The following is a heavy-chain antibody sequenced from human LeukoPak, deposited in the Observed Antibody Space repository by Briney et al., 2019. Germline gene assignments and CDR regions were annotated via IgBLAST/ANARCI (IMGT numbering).Heavy chain of an antibody. CDR2: ISSSGSTI. D-gene: IGHD4-17*01. CDR1: GFTFSNYE. V-gene: IGHV3-48*03. J-gene: IGHJ4*02. CDR3: ARGDYGDYKN. Sequence: PGGSLRLSCAASGFTFSNYEMNWVRQAPGKGLEWVSYISSSGSTIYHADSVKGRFTISRDNAKNSLYLQMNSLRAEDTAVYYCARGDYGDYKNWGQGTLVTVSS.